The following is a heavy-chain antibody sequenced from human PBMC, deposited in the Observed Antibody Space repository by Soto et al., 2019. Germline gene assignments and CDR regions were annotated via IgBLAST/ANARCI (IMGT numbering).Heavy chain of an antibody. CDR2: TYYRSKWFY. J-gene: IGHJ6*02. D-gene: IGHD3-16*01. CDR3: ARGGSRSLNPYYYYHYGRDV. Sequence: SQTLSLTCDISGESVSTNTATWDWIRQSPSRDLEWLVRTYYRSKWFYDYAVSVRSRITISPDTSNNQVSLQLNSVTPEDTAVYCCARGGSRSLNPYYYYHYGRDVWGQGTTVRVSS. CDR1: GESVSTNTAT. V-gene: IGHV6-1*01.